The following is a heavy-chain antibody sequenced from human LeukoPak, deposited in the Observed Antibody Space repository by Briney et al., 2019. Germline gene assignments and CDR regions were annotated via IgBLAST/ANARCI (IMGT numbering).Heavy chain of an antibody. J-gene: IGHJ4*02. CDR2: VYHVGTT. CDR3: AGGRLTMVRGVIILDY. Sequence: SETLSLTCTVSGYSISSGYYWGWIRQPPGKGLEWIGVYHVGTTDYNPSLKSRVTISVDRSKNQMSLKLSSVTAADTAVYYCAGGRLTMVRGVIILDYWGQGTLVTVSS. CDR1: GYSISSGYY. D-gene: IGHD3-10*01. V-gene: IGHV4-38-2*02.